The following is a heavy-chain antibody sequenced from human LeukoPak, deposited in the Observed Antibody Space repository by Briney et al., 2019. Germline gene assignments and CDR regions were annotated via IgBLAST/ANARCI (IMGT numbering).Heavy chain of an antibody. CDR1: GYTFTSYG. J-gene: IGHJ3*02. CDR2: ISAYNGNT. Sequence: ASVKVSCKASGYTFTSYGISWVRQAPGQGLEWMGWISAYNGNTNYAQKLQGRVTMTEDTSTDTAYMELSSLRSEDTAVYYCATFITMDLRSFDIWGQGTMVTVSS. D-gene: IGHD3-10*01. CDR3: ATFITMDLRSFDI. V-gene: IGHV1-18*01.